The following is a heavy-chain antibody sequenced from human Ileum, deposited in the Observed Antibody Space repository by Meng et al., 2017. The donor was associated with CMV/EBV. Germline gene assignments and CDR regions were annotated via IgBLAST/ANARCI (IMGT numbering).Heavy chain of an antibody. CDR3: TRGAYSSGWHTPL. J-gene: IGHJ4*02. CDR1: GFPVRYSW. V-gene: IGHV3-74*01. CDR2: ISGDGGST. Sequence: SGFPVRYSWMHWVRQAPGKGLVWVSRISGDGGSTNYADSVKGRFTISRDNAKETLYLQMNSLRAEDTAVYYCTRGAYSSGWHTPLWGQGTLVTVSS. D-gene: IGHD6-19*01.